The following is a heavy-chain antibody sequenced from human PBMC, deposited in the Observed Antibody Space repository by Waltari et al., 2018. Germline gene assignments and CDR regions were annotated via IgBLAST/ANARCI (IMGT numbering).Heavy chain of an antibody. CDR1: GFTFSSYE. D-gene: IGHD2-15*01. V-gene: IGHV3-48*03. CDR2: ISSSGSTI. J-gene: IGHJ4*02. CDR3: ARAAEGRDGPKDY. Sequence: EVQLVESGGGLVQPGGSLRLSCPASGFTFSSYEMNWVRQAPGKGLEWVSYISSSGSTIYYADSVKGRFTISRDNAKNSLYLQMNSLRAEDTAVYYCARAAEGRDGPKDYWGQGTLVTVSS.